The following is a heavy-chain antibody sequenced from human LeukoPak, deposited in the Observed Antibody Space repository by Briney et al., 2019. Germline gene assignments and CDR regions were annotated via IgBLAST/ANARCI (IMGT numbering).Heavy chain of an antibody. J-gene: IGHJ6*02. CDR1: GFNSEDHA. Sequence: GGSLRLSCVVSGFNSEDHAMHWVRQAPGKGLEWVSGIYWSSSGTGYADSVKGRFTVSRDSAKNSLYLQMNSLRPEDTALYYWVKDMNPGGADVWGQGTTVTVSS. CDR3: VKDMNPGGADV. CDR2: IYWSSSGT. V-gene: IGHV3-9*02. D-gene: IGHD3-10*01.